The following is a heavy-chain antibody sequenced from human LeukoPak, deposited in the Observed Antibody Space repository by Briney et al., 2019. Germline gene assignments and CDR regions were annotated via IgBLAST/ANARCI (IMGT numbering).Heavy chain of an antibody. D-gene: IGHD3-22*01. CDR3: ARDYYYDSSGYYYEGSGVNY. Sequence: GGSLRLSCAASGFTFSSYWMSWVRQAPGKGLEWVANIKQDGSEKYYVDSVKGRFTISRDNAKNSLYLQMNSLRAEDTAVYYCARDYYYDSSGYYYEGSGVNYWGREPWSPSPQ. CDR1: GFTFSSYW. V-gene: IGHV3-7*01. CDR2: IKQDGSEK. J-gene: IGHJ4*02.